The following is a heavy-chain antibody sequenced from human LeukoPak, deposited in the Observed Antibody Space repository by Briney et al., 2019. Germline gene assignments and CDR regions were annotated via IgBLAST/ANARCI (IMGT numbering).Heavy chain of an antibody. D-gene: IGHD6-19*01. CDR1: GGSISSYY. V-gene: IGHV4-59*01. J-gene: IGHJ4*02. CDR2: IYYSGST. CDR3: ARVRSSGWGKGFDY. Sequence: SETLSLTCTVSGGSISSYYWSWIRQPPGKGLEWIGYIYYSGSTNYNPSLKSRVTISVDTSKNQFSLKLSSVTAADTAVYYCARVRSSGWGKGFDYWGQGTLVTVSS.